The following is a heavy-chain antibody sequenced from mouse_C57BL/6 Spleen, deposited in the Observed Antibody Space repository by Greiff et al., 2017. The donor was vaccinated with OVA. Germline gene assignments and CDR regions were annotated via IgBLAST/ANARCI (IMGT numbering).Heavy chain of an antibody. CDR3: ARKGKSLITTVVDWYFDV. CDR2: IWTGGGT. D-gene: IGHD1-1*01. CDR1: GFSLTSYA. Sequence: VQGVESGPGLVAPSQSLSITCTVSGFSLTSYAISWVRQPPGKGLEWLGVIWTGGGTNYNSALKSRLSISKDNSNSQVFLKMNSLQTDDTARYYCARKGKSLITTVVDWYFDVWGTGTTVTVSS. V-gene: IGHV2-9-1*01. J-gene: IGHJ1*03.